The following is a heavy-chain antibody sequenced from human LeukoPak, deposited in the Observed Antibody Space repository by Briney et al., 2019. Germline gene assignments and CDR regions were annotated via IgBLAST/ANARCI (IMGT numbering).Heavy chain of an antibody. CDR3: ARCGYCTNSVCYPYYYYGMDV. D-gene: IGHD2-8*01. V-gene: IGHV1-18*01. Sequence: ASVKVSCKASGYTFTSYGISWVRQAPGQGLEWMGWISAYNGNTNYAQKLQGRVTMTTDTSTSTAYMELRSLRSDDTVVYYCARCGYCTNSVCYPYYYYGMDVWGQGTTVTVSS. J-gene: IGHJ6*02. CDR1: GYTFTSYG. CDR2: ISAYNGNT.